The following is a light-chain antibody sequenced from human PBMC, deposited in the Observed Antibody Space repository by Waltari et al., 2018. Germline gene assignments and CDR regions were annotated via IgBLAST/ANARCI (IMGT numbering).Light chain of an antibody. CDR1: EGISTY. J-gene: IGKJ4*01. V-gene: IGKV1-9*01. CDR3: QQLDKYPLT. Sequence: IQLTQSPSSLSASVGDKVTITCRASEGISTYLAWYQQQPGKAPKLLIYGASTLQSGVPYRFSGSGSGTDFTLTISSLQPGDFATYYCQQLDKYPLTFGGAKEVEFK. CDR2: GAS.